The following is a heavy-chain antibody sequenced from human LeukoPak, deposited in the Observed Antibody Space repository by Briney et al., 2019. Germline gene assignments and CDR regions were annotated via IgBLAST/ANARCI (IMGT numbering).Heavy chain of an antibody. CDR2: IRSKAFGETA. CDR1: GFTFGYYA. Sequence: GGSLRLSCTVSGFTFGYYAINWVRQAPGEGLEWGGFIRSKAFGETAEYAASVKGRFTISRDDSKSIAYLQMNSLKTEDTAVYYCTRDRGSSTLGDYWGQGTLVTVSS. D-gene: IGHD7-27*01. J-gene: IGHJ4*02. CDR3: TRDRGSSTLGDY. V-gene: IGHV3-49*04.